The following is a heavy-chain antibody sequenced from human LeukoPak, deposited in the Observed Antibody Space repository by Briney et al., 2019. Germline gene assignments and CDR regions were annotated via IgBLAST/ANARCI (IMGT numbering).Heavy chain of an antibody. V-gene: IGHV1-18*01. CDR2: ISTYNAKT. CDR3: ARDTGSNFFDP. Sequence: GASVKVSCKASGYTFANYGISWVRQAPGQGLEWMGWISTYNAKTKYAQNLQGRVAMATDTSTSTVYMELRSLTSDDTAVYYCARDTGSNFFDPWGQGTLVTVAS. J-gene: IGHJ5*02. D-gene: IGHD1-26*01. CDR1: GYTFANYG.